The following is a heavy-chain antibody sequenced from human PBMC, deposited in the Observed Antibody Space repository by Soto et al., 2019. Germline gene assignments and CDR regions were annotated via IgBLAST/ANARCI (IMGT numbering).Heavy chain of an antibody. Sequence: QVQLVQSGAEVKEPGASVKVSCKASGYTFQNYHMHWVRQAPGQGLEWMGIIHPSGDTKTYAQRCRGRLAMTRDTSTSAAYMELSCLTSEGTAVYFCARDLWGSWTVDYWGQGSLVTVSS. V-gene: IGHV1-46*02. CDR3: ARDLWGSWTVDY. CDR1: GYTFQNYH. CDR2: IHPSGDTK. J-gene: IGHJ4*02. D-gene: IGHD3-16*01.